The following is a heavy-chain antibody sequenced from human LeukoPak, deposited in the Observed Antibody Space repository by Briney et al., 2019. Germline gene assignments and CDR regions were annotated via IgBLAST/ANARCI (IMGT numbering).Heavy chain of an antibody. CDR3: ASLSGGAAVSAFEY. J-gene: IGHJ4*02. CDR1: GVSISSSNW. V-gene: IGHV4-4*02. Sequence: SETLSLTCAVSGVSISSSNWWSWVRQPPGKGLEWIGEIYHSGSTNYNPSLKSRVTISVDKSKNQFSLKLSSVTAADTAVYYCASLSGGAAVSAFEYWGQGTLVIVSS. CDR2: IYHSGST. D-gene: IGHD2-15*01.